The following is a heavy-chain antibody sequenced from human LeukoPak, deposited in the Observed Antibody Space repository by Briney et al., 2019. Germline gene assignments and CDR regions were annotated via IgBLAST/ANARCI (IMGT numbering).Heavy chain of an antibody. Sequence: PSETLSLTCTVSGGSISSSSYYWGWIRQPPGEGLEWIGSIYYSGSTYYNPSLKSRVTISVDTSKNQFSLKLSSVTAADTAVYYCARWPPGGTAMVIRWGQGTLVTVSS. CDR2: IYYSGST. V-gene: IGHV4-39*07. J-gene: IGHJ4*02. CDR1: GGSISSSSYY. D-gene: IGHD5-18*01. CDR3: ARWPPGGTAMVIR.